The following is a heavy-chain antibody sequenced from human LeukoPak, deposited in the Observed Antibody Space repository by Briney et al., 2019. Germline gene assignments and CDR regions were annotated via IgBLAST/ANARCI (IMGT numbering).Heavy chain of an antibody. CDR1: GFTFSSYA. CDR3: AKGYYYDSSGYFGSSGGYYYMDV. J-gene: IGHJ6*03. CDR2: ISGSGGST. D-gene: IGHD3-22*01. V-gene: IGHV3-23*01. Sequence: PGGSLRLSCAASGFTFSSYAMSWVRQAPGKGLEWASAISGSGGSTYYADSVKGRFTISRDNSKNTLYLQMNSLRAEDTAVYYCAKGYYYDSSGYFGSSGGYYYMDVWGKGTTVTVSS.